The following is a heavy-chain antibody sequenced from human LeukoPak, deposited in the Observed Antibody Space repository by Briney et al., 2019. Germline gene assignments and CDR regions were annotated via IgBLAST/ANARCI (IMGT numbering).Heavy chain of an antibody. D-gene: IGHD3-10*01. CDR2: ISGSGGST. CDR1: GFTFSTYG. Sequence: GGSLRLSCAASGFTFSTYGMSWVRQAPGKGLEWVSVISGSGGSTYYADSVKGRFTISRDDSKNTLYLQMNSLRAEDTAVYYCAKHIWFGEVPIDAFDIWGQGTMVTVSS. J-gene: IGHJ3*02. CDR3: AKHIWFGEVPIDAFDI. V-gene: IGHV3-23*01.